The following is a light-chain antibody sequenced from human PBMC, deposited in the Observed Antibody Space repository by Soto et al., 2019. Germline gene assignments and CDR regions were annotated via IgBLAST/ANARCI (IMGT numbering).Light chain of an antibody. CDR3: QQYHNWVT. J-gene: IGKJ4*01. CDR1: QTVRSSY. CDR2: GAS. Sequence: ELVLTQSPGTLSLSPGERATLSCRASQTVRSSYLAWYQQKPGQAPRLLIYGASTRATGIPARFSGSGSGTEFTLSISSLQSEDFAVYFCQQYHNWVTFGGGTKVDIK. V-gene: IGKV3D-15*01.